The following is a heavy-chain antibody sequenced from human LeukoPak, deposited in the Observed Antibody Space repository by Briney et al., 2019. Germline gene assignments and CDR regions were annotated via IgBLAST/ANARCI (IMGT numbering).Heavy chain of an antibody. CDR2: INHNGNVN. V-gene: IGHV3-7*03. CDR1: GFTFSSYW. J-gene: IGHJ6*02. CDR3: ARFRFASSWPYGVDV. D-gene: IGHD6-13*01. Sequence: PGGSLRLSCAAPGFTFSSYWMNWARQAPGKGLEWVASINHNGNVNYYVDSVKGRFTISRDNAKNSLYLQMSNLRAEDTAVYYCARFRFASSWPYGVDVWGQGTTVTVSS.